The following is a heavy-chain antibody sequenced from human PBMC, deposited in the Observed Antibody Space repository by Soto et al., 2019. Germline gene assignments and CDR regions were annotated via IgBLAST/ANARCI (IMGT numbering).Heavy chain of an antibody. J-gene: IGHJ4*02. V-gene: IGHV1-18*01. Sequence: QVQLVQSGAEVKKPGASVKVSCKASGYTFTSYGISWVRQAPGQGLEWRGWISAYNGNTNYAQKLQRRVTMTTDTSTSTAYMELRSLRSDDTAVYYCARTPPDYYGSGSPSCLDYWGQGTLVTVSS. D-gene: IGHD3-10*01. CDR2: ISAYNGNT. CDR3: ARTPPDYYGSGSPSCLDY. CDR1: GYTFTSYG.